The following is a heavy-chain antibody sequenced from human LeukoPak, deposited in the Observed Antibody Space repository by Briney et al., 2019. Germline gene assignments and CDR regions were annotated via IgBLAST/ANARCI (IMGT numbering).Heavy chain of an antibody. CDR2: IKYDGTA. D-gene: IGHD4-17*01. CDR1: GASFSGYF. V-gene: IGHV4-34*01. CDR3: ARGPDYYGDYISWFPDAFHI. Sequence: SETLSLTCAVSGASFSGYFWNWIRQSPEKGLEWIGEIKYDGTANYNPSLTSRVTMSIDKATNQFHLKVTSLTAADTAVYYCARGPDYYGDYISWFPDAFHIWGQGTLVSVSP. J-gene: IGHJ3*02.